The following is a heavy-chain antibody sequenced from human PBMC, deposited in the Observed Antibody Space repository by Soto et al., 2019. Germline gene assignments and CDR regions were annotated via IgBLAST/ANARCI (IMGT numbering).Heavy chain of an antibody. J-gene: IGHJ3*02. CDR3: ARALRSEGIPDAFDI. CDR1: GGSISSSSYY. D-gene: IGHD2-21*01. CDR2: IYYSGST. V-gene: IGHV4-39*01. Sequence: QLQLQESGPGLVKPSETLSLTCTVSGGSISSSSYYWGWIRQPPGKGLECIGSIYYSGSTYYNPSLKSRGTIPVDTSKSQFSLKVSSVTAADTAVYYCARALRSEGIPDAFDIWGQGTMVTVSS.